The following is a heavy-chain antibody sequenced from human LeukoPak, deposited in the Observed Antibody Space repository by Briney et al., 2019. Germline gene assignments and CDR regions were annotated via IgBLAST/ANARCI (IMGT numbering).Heavy chain of an antibody. D-gene: IGHD7-27*01. CDR1: GGSISSYY. CDR2: IYYSGST. CDR3: ARDDQTGDPFFDY. V-gene: IGHV4-59*01. J-gene: IGHJ4*02. Sequence: SETLSLTCTVSGGSISSYYWSWIRQPPGKGLEWIGCIYYSGSTNYNPSLKSRVTISVDTSKNQFSLKLSSVTAADTAVYYCARDDQTGDPFFDYWGQGTLVTVSS.